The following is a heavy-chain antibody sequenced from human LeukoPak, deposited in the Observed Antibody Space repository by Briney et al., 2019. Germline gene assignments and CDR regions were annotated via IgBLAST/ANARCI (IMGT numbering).Heavy chain of an antibody. D-gene: IGHD2-15*01. V-gene: IGHV5-51*01. Sequence: GESLKISCKAVGYSFADYWIGWVRLMPGKGLEWMGMIFPGESRITCSPSLQGQVTISADNSINTAYLQWSSLKASDTAIYYCAKYGIRGCSGGRCYTSFFYYGLDVWGQGSTVTVSS. CDR2: IFPGESRI. CDR1: GYSFADYW. CDR3: AKYGIRGCSGGRCYTSFFYYGLDV. J-gene: IGHJ6*02.